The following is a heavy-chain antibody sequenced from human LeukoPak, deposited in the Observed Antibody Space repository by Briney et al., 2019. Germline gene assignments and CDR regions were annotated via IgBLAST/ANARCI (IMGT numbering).Heavy chain of an antibody. Sequence: GGSLRLSCAASGFTFNNYAISWVRQAPGKGLEWVSAISGSGGTSYYADSVKGRFTVSRDSSKNTLYLQMNSLRAEDTAVYYCARDLKRRVYYDSSGSDDAFDIWGQGTMVTVSS. CDR3: ARDLKRRVYYDSSGSDDAFDI. D-gene: IGHD3-22*01. V-gene: IGHV3-23*01. J-gene: IGHJ3*02. CDR2: ISGSGGTS. CDR1: GFTFNNYA.